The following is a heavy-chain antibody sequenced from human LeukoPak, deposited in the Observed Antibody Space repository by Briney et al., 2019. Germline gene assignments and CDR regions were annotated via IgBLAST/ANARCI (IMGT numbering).Heavy chain of an antibody. CDR1: GYTFTSYD. Sequence: APVKVSCKASGYTFTSYDFNWVRQATGQGLEWMGWMNPNSGNTGYAQKFQGRVTITRNTSISTASMELSSLRSEDTAVYYCARRPIVVVPAAIKPPYYYYYMDVWGKGTTVTVSS. CDR2: MNPNSGNT. J-gene: IGHJ6*03. D-gene: IGHD2-2*01. CDR3: ARRPIVVVPAAIKPPYYYYYMDV. V-gene: IGHV1-8*03.